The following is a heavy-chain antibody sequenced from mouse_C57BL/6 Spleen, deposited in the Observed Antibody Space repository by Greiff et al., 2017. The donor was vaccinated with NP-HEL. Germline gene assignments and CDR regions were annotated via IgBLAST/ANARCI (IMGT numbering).Heavy chain of an antibody. V-gene: IGHV1-64*01. CDR3: ARRGSSYLDY. Sequence: QVQLQQPGAELVKPGASVKLSCKASGYTFTSYWMHWVKQRPGQGLEWIGMIHPNSGSTNYNEKFKSKATLTVDKSSSTAYMQLSSLTSEDAAVYYCARRGSSYLDYWGQGTTLTVSS. CDR1: GYTFTSYW. D-gene: IGHD1-1*01. CDR2: IHPNSGST. J-gene: IGHJ2*01.